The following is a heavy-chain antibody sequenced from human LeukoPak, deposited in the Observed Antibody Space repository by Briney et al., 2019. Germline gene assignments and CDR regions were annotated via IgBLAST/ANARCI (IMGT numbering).Heavy chain of an antibody. V-gene: IGHV1-69*13. J-gene: IGHJ4*02. Sequence: SVKVSCKASGGTFSIYAVSWVRQAPGQGLEWMGGIIPIFGTANYAQKFQGRVTITADESTSTAYMELSSLRSEDTAVYYCARALTTETYLFDYWGQGTLVTVSS. CDR1: GGTFSIYA. CDR3: ARALTTETYLFDY. D-gene: IGHD1-14*01. CDR2: IIPIFGTA.